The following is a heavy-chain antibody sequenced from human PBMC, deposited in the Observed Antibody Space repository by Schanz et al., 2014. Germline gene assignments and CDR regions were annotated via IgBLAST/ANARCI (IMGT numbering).Heavy chain of an antibody. D-gene: IGHD4-17*01. CDR1: GYTFTSYG. J-gene: IGHJ4*02. Sequence: QVQLVQSGTQVQKPGASVKVSCKASGYTFTSYGISWVRQAPGQGREWMGWISPYNGDTNYAQKLQGRVTMTTDASTSTSYMELTSLRFDDTAVYYCARDVGAYVGNYCDYWGQGTLVTGSS. V-gene: IGHV1-18*01. CDR3: ARDVGAYVGNYCDY. CDR2: ISPYNGDT.